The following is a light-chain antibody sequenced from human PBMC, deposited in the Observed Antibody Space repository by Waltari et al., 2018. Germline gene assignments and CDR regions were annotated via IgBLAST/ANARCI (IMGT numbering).Light chain of an antibody. CDR3: QSYDSSNVV. J-gene: IGLJ2*01. CDR1: RGSIASNY. Sequence: NFMLTQPHSVSESPGQTVTISCTGSRGSIASNYVQWYQQRPGSAPTTVIYEDNQRPSGVPDRFSGSIDSSSNSASLTISGLKTEDEADYYCQSYDSSNVVFGGGTKLTVL. CDR2: EDN. V-gene: IGLV6-57*02.